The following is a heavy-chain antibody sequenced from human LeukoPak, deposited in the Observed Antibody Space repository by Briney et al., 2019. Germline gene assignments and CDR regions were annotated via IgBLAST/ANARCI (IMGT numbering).Heavy chain of an antibody. CDR3: ARDQEAVAGRAFDY. D-gene: IGHD6-19*01. V-gene: IGHV3-11*04. J-gene: IGHJ4*02. Sequence: PGGSLRLSCAASGFTFSNAWMSWIRQAPGKGLEWVSYISSSGSTIYYADSVKGRFTISRDNAKNSLYLQMNSLRAEDTAVYYCARDQEAVAGRAFDYWGQGTLVTVSS. CDR2: ISSSGSTI. CDR1: GFTFSNAW.